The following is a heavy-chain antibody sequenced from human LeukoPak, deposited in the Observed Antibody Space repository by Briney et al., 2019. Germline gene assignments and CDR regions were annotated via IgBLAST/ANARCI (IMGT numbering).Heavy chain of an antibody. D-gene: IGHD3-3*01. J-gene: IGHJ3*02. CDR3: ARGMSRGDFWSGYLDAFDI. Sequence: PGGSLRLSCAASGFTFSSYSMNWVRQAPGKGLEWVSSISSSSSYIYYANSVKGRFTISRDNAKNSLYLQMNSLRAEDTAVYYCARGMSRGDFWSGYLDAFDIWGQGTMVTVSS. CDR2: ISSSSSYI. CDR1: GFTFSSYS. V-gene: IGHV3-21*01.